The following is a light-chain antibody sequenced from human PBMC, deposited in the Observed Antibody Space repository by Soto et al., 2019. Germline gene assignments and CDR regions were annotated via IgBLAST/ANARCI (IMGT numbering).Light chain of an antibody. V-gene: IGKV3-15*01. CDR1: QSVSSN. Sequence: EIVMTQSPATLSVSPGERATLSCRASQSVSSNLAWFQQKPGQAPRLLICGASARATGIPARFSGSGSGTEFTVTISSLQSEDSAVYYCQQYDNWPGTFGQGTKVEIK. CDR3: QQYDNWPGT. CDR2: GAS. J-gene: IGKJ1*01.